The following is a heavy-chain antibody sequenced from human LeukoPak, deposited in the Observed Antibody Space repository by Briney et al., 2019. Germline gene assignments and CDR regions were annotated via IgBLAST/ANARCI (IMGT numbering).Heavy chain of an antibody. Sequence: SSETLSLTCAVYGGSFSGYYWSWIRQPPGKGLEWIGEINHSGSTNYNPSLKSRVTISVDTSKNQFSLKLSSVTAADTAVYYCAREGTFSGSYSYYYYYYMDVWGKGTTVTVSS. CDR1: GGSFSGYY. V-gene: IGHV4-34*01. CDR2: INHSGST. D-gene: IGHD1-26*01. CDR3: AREGTFSGSYSYYYYYYMDV. J-gene: IGHJ6*03.